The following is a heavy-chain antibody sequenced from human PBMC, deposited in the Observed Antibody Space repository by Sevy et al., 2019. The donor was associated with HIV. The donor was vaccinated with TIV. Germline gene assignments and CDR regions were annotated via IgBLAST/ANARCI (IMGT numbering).Heavy chain of an antibody. CDR3: AKRYSSGWYRSHYYYYYGMDV. V-gene: IGHV3-30-3*01. CDR1: GFTFSSYA. CDR2: ISYDGSNK. D-gene: IGHD6-19*01. Sequence: GGSLRLSCAASGFTFSSYAMHWVRQAPGKGLEWVAVISYDGSNKYYADSGKGRFTISRDNSKNRLYLQMNSLRAEDTAVYYCAKRYSSGWYRSHYYYYYGMDVWGQGTTVTVSS. J-gene: IGHJ6*02.